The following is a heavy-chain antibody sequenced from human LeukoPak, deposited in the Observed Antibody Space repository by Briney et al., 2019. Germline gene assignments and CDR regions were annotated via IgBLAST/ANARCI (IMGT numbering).Heavy chain of an antibody. CDR3: VKDLNGTWSFDY. CDR1: GFTFGAYF. J-gene: IGHJ4*02. Sequence: GGSLRLSCSASGFTFGAYFMHWVRQAPGKGLQYVSSISSNEYDTYYADSVKGRFTISRDNSKNTLFLQMNNLRPEDTAVYYCVKDLNGTWSFDYWGQGTLVTVSS. D-gene: IGHD2-8*01. V-gene: IGHV3-64D*06. CDR2: ISSNEYDT.